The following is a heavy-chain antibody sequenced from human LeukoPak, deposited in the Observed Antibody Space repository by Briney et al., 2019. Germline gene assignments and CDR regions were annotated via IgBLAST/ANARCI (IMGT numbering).Heavy chain of an antibody. Sequence: PSETLSLTCTVSGGSISSSSYYWGWIRQPPGKGLEWIGSIYYSGSTYYNPSLKSRVTISVDTSKNQFSLKLSSVTAADTAVYYCASIIAVAGTRDYWGQGTLVTVSS. V-gene: IGHV4-39*01. J-gene: IGHJ4*02. CDR3: ASIIAVAGTRDY. CDR1: GGSISSSSYY. CDR2: IYYSGST. D-gene: IGHD6-19*01.